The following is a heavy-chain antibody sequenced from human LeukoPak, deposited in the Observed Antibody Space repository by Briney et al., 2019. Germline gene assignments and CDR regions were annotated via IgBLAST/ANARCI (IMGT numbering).Heavy chain of an antibody. Sequence: GGSLRLSCAASGFTVSSYYMNWVRQAPGKGLEWVSYISSSGSTIYYADSVKGRFTISRDNAKNSLYLQMNSLRAEDTAVYYCARDRGSWHYFDYWGQGTLVTVSS. V-gene: IGHV3-48*03. CDR1: GFTVSSYY. J-gene: IGHJ4*02. CDR3: ARDRGSWHYFDY. CDR2: ISSSGSTI. D-gene: IGHD6-13*01.